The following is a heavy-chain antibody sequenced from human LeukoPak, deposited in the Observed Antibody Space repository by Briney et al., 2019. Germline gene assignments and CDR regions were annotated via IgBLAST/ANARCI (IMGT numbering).Heavy chain of an antibody. CDR2: IIPILGIA. J-gene: IGHJ4*02. V-gene: IGHV1-69*04. D-gene: IGHD3-10*01. CDR3: ARDRMVRGVITLFDY. Sequence: SVKVSCKASGGTFSSYAISWVRQAPGQGLEWMGRIIPILGIANYAQKFQGRVTITADKPTSTAYMELSSLRSEDTAVYYCARDRMVRGVITLFDYWGQGTLVTVSS. CDR1: GGTFSSYA.